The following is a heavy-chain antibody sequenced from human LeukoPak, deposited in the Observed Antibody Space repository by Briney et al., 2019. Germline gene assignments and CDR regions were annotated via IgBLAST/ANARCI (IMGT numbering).Heavy chain of an antibody. CDR3: ARDPPPYYYGSGSYF. D-gene: IGHD3-10*01. Sequence: PGGSLRLSCAASGFIFNTYNMNWVRQAPGKGLEWVAVIWYDGSKKYYADSVKGRFTISRDNAKNSLYLQMNSLRDEDTAVYYCARDPPPYYYGSGSYFWGQGTLVTVSS. CDR2: IWYDGSKK. J-gene: IGHJ4*02. V-gene: IGHV3-33*08. CDR1: GFIFNTYN.